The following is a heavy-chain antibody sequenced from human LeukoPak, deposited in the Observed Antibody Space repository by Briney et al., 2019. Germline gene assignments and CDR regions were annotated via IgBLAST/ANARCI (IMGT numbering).Heavy chain of an antibody. CDR3: ANPSAGSSFTDAFDI. J-gene: IGHJ3*02. CDR2: ISGGGDTT. V-gene: IGHV3-23*01. Sequence: GGSLRLSCSASGFSFSSYIMNWVRQAPGKGPEWVSIISGGGDTTFYTDSVKGRFTISRDNSKNTLYLQMNSLRAEDTAVYYCANPSAGSSFTDAFDIWGQGTMVTVSS. D-gene: IGHD1-26*01. CDR1: GFSFSSYI.